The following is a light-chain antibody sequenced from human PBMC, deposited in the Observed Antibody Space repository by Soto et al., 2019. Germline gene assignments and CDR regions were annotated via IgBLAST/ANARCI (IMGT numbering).Light chain of an antibody. CDR1: QSISSY. Sequence: DIQMPQSPSSLSASVGDRVTITSRASQSISSYLNWYQQKPGKAPKRLIYAASSLQSGVPSRCSGSGSGTDFTLTISSLQPEDFATYYCQQSYSTPLTFGGGTKVDNK. V-gene: IGKV1-39*01. CDR2: AAS. CDR3: QQSYSTPLT. J-gene: IGKJ4*01.